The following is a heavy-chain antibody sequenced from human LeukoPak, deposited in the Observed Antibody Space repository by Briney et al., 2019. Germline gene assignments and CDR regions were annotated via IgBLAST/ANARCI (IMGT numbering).Heavy chain of an antibody. J-gene: IGHJ4*02. D-gene: IGHD4-23*01. CDR3: TRHHDYGDKIDY. Sequence: SETLSLTCTVSGGSVTSASHYWAWIRQPPGKGLEWIGSNHYSGSPYYSPSLKSRLTLSGDMSKGQFFLKLTFVTAADTVVYYCTRHHDYGDKIDYWGQGTLVTVSS. CDR1: GGSVTSASHY. CDR2: NHYSGSP. V-gene: IGHV4-39*01.